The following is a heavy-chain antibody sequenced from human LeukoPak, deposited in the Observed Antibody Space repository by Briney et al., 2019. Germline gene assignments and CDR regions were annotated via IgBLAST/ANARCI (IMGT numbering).Heavy chain of an antibody. CDR1: GGSISSSSYY. V-gene: IGHV4-39*01. CDR2: IYYSGST. D-gene: IGHD2-15*01. Sequence: SETLSLTCTASGGSISSSSYYWGWIRQPPGKGLEWIGSIYYSGSTYYNPSLKSRVTISVDTSKNQFSLKLSSVTAADTAVYYCARVLGYCSGGSCYNAENWFDPWGQGTLVTVSS. CDR3: ARVLGYCSGGSCYNAENWFDP. J-gene: IGHJ5*02.